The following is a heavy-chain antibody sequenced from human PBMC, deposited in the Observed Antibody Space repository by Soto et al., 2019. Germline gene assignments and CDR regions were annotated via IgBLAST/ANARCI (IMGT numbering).Heavy chain of an antibody. J-gene: IGHJ6*02. CDR3: ARDSGGNSENYYGLDV. Sequence: QVQLQESGPGLVKPSQTLSLSCNVYGVSVSSGDYYWSWIRQHAGGGLEWIGYIARSGSTYYKPSLRGRVIMSVDTSTNQIYLRLRSVTAADTAMYYCARDSGGNSENYYGLDVWGHGTTVTVSS. D-gene: IGHD1-1*01. V-gene: IGHV4-31*03. CDR2: IARSGST. CDR1: GVSVSSGDYY.